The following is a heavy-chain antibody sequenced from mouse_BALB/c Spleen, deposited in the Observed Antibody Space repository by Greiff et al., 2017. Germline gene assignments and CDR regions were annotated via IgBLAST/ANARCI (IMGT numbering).Heavy chain of an antibody. CDR2: ISDGGSYT. CDR1: GFTFSDYY. D-gene: IGHD1-1*01. Sequence: EVKLVESGGGLVKPGGSLKLSCAASGFTFSDYYMYWVRQTPEKRLEWVATISDGGSYTYYPDSVKGRVTISRDNAKNNLYLQMSSLKSEDTAMYYCARVRGYGYAMDYWGQGTSVTVSS. V-gene: IGHV5-4*02. J-gene: IGHJ4*01. CDR3: ARVRGYGYAMDY.